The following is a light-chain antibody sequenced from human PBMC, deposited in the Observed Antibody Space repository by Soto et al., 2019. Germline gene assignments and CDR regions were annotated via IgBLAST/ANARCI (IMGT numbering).Light chain of an antibody. Sequence: EILMTQSPATLSVSPGERATLSCRASQSVDSNLAWYQQKPGQAPRLLIYGASTRATGISARFSRSGSGTEFTLTISSLQSEDFGVYYCQQYNNWWTFGQGTKVDIK. CDR2: GAS. CDR3: QQYNNWWT. J-gene: IGKJ1*01. V-gene: IGKV3-15*01. CDR1: QSVDSN.